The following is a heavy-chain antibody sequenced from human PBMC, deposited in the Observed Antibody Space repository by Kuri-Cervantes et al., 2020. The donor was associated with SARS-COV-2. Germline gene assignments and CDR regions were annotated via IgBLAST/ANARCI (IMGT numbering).Heavy chain of an antibody. CDR3: AKDLRTPGAGPDY. CDR1: GFTFSSYS. Sequence: GESLNISCAASGFTFSSYSMNWVRQAPGKGLEWEALIHYDGTNTYYAVSVRGRFTISRDNLNNILYLHMNSLRTEDTAVYFCAKDLRTPGAGPDYWGQGTLVTVSS. CDR2: IHYDGTNT. J-gene: IGHJ4*02. V-gene: IGHV3-30*02. D-gene: IGHD2-8*02.